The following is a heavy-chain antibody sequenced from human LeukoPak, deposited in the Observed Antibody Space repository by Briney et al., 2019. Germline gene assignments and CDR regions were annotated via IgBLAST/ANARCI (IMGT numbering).Heavy chain of an antibody. CDR3: ARGARAGYNLEPFDY. Sequence: SETLSLTCTVSGDSVSNYYWSWIRQPPGKRLEWIGYIYYSGSTKYNPSLKSRVTISVDTSKNQFSLKLSSVTAADTAVYYCARGARAGYNLEPFDYWGQGTLVTVSS. D-gene: IGHD5-24*01. J-gene: IGHJ4*02. CDR2: IYYSGST. V-gene: IGHV4-59*08. CDR1: GDSVSNYY.